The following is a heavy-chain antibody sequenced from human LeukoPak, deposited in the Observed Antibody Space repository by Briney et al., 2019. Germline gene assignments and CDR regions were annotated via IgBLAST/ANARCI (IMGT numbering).Heavy chain of an antibody. V-gene: IGHV3-30-3*01. CDR1: GFTFSDYA. D-gene: IGHD3-22*01. CDR3: VRGRYYYDSSGYLDY. CDR2: ISYDGSDK. Sequence: GGSLRLSCAASGFTFSDYAMHWVRQAPGKGLEWVALISYDGSDKYYADPVKGRFTISRDNSKNTLYLQMNSLRTEDTTVYYCVRGRYYYDSSGYLDYWGQGTLVTVSS. J-gene: IGHJ4*02.